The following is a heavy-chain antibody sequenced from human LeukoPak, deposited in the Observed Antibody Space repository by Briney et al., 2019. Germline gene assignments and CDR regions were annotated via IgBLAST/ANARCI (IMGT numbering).Heavy chain of an antibody. D-gene: IGHD1-7*01. Sequence: GASVRVSCKASGYTFTSYDINWVRQATGQGLEWMGWMSPNSGNTGYAQKFQGRVTMTTDTSTSTAYMELRSLRSDDTAVYYCARDHWTGTTNWYFDLWGRGTLVTVSS. J-gene: IGHJ2*01. CDR1: GYTFTSYD. CDR2: MSPNSGNT. CDR3: ARDHWTGTTNWYFDL. V-gene: IGHV1-8*01.